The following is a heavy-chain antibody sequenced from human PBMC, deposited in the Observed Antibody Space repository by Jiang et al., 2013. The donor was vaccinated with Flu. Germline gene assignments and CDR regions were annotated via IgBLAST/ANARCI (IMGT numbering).Heavy chain of an antibody. CDR3: ARDFYCPGGGCWDCFDP. D-gene: IGHD2-8*02. J-gene: IGHJ5*02. CDR1: GYTFTTYG. CDR2: ISTWNGDT. V-gene: IGHV1-18*01. Sequence: SGAEVKEPGASVKVSRKTSGYTFTTYGISWVRQAPGQGLEWMGWISTWNGDTNYAKKIQGRVTMTTDTSTNTAYMELRSLRSDDTAVYYCARDFYCPGGGCWDCFDPWGQGTLVTVSS.